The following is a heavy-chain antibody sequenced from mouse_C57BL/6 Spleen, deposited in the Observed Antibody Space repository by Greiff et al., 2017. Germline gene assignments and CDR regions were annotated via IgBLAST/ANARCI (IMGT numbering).Heavy chain of an antibody. CDR2: IHPNSGST. CDR3: ATRRYYDDEDYAMDY. V-gene: IGHV1-64*01. CDR1: GYTFTSYW. Sequence: QVQLQQPGAELVKPGASVKLSCKASGYTFTSYWMHWVKQRPGQGLEWIGMIHPNSGSTNYNEKFKSKATLTVDKSSSTAYMQLSSLTSEDSAVYYCATRRYYDDEDYAMDYWGQGTSVTVSS. D-gene: IGHD2-4*01. J-gene: IGHJ4*01.